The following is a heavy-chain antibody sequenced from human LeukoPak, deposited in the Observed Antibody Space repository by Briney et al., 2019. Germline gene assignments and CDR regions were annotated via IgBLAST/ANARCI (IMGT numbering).Heavy chain of an antibody. J-gene: IGHJ3*02. CDR3: TRHGGRDFYDSTEDAFDI. CDR1: GFTFDDYG. CDR2: IRSKPHNYAT. V-gene: IGHV3-73*01. D-gene: IGHD3-22*01. Sequence: GGSLRLSCAASGFTFDDYGMSWVRQAPGKGLEWAGRIRSKPHNYATAYAASVKGRFTISRDDSKNTAYLQMNSLNTEDTAVYYCTRHGGRDFYDSTEDAFDIWGQGTMVTVSS.